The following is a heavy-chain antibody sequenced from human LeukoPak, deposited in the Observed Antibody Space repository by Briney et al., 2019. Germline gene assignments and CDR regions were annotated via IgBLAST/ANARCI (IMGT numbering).Heavy chain of an antibody. Sequence: GGSLRLSCAASGFTFSTYAMSWVRQAPGKGLEWVSAISGSGGSTNYADSVKGRVTVSRDNSKSTLYLQMNSLRAEDTAVYYCAKSFYYDSSGYYREYYFDYWGQGTLVTVSS. D-gene: IGHD3-22*01. V-gene: IGHV3-23*01. CDR1: GFTFSTYA. CDR3: AKSFYYDSSGYYREYYFDY. J-gene: IGHJ4*02. CDR2: ISGSGGST.